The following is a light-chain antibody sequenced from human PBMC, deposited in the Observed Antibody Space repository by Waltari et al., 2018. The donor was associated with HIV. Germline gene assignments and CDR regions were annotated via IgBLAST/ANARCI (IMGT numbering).Light chain of an antibody. J-gene: IGKJ5*01. CDR3: QQSHSTPIT. CDR1: QTIITY. Sequence: DIQMTQSPSSLSASVVDRVTITCRARQTIITYLNWSQQKPGKSPKLVIYDASSLESGVPYRLIGRGSGTDLPLTISGLQREYFATLHCQQSHSTPITGDQGTRQEI. V-gene: IGKV1-39*01. CDR2: DAS.